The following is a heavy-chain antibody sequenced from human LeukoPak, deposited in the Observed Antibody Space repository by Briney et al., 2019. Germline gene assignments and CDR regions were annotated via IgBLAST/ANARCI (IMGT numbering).Heavy chain of an antibody. J-gene: IGHJ3*02. D-gene: IGHD3-22*01. CDR3: ARHRAENYYDSSGDDAFDI. CDR1: GYSFSIYW. CDR2: IDPSDSYT. V-gene: IGHV5-10-1*01. Sequence: GESLKISCKGSGYSFSIYWISWVRQMPGKGLEWMGRIDPSDSYTNYSPSFQGHVTISADKSISTAYLQWSSLKASDTAMYYCARHRAENYYDSSGDDAFDIWGQGTMVTVSS.